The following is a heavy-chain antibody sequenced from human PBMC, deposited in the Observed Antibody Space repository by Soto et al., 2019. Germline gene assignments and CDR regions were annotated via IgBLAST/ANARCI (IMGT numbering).Heavy chain of an antibody. V-gene: IGHV1-69*01. J-gene: IGHJ6*02. Sequence: QVQLVQSGAEVKKPGSSVKVSCKASGGTFSSYAISWVRQAPGQGLEWMGGIIPIFGTANYAQQFQGRVTITADESTSTAYMELSSLRSEDTAVYYCARDLRLAARHIRIYYYCGMDVWGQGTTVTVSS. CDR2: IIPIFGTA. D-gene: IGHD6-6*01. CDR3: ARDLRLAARHIRIYYYCGMDV. CDR1: GGTFSSYA.